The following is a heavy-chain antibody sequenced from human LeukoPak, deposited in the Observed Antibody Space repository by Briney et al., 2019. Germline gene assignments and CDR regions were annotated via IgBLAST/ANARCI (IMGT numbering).Heavy chain of an antibody. J-gene: IGHJ4*02. Sequence: TGGSLRLSCAASGFTFSSYAMNWVRQAPGEGLEWVSYISSRRNTIYYADSVKGRFTISRDNAQNSLYLQMNSLRDDDTAVYYCATRTGVIMGSDYWGQGTLVTVSS. CDR2: ISSRRNTI. V-gene: IGHV3-48*02. D-gene: IGHD3-3*01. CDR1: GFTFSSYA. CDR3: ATRTGVIMGSDY.